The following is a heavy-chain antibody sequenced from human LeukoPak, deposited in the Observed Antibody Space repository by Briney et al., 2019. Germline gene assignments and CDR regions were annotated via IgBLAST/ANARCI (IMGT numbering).Heavy chain of an antibody. J-gene: IGHJ4*02. CDR3: ARVGGYSYGHTFDY. D-gene: IGHD5-18*01. CDR1: GFTFSSYW. Sequence: RSGGSLRLSCAASGFTFSSYWMSWVRQAPGEGLEWVANIKQDGSEKYYVDSVKGRFTISRDNAENSLYLQMNSLRAEDTAVYYCARVGGYSYGHTFDYWGQGTLVTVSS. CDR2: IKQDGSEK. V-gene: IGHV3-7*01.